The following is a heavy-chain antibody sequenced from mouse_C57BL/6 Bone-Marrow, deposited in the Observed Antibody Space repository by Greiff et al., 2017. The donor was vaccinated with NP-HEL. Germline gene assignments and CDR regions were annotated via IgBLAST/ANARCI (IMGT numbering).Heavy chain of an antibody. Sequence: VQLHQSGPELVKPGASVKISCKASGYTFTDYYMNWVKQSHGKSLEWIGDINPKNGGTSSNQQFTGKATLTVDKSSSTAYMELRSLTSEDAAVYYCARDCYYLSYAMDYWGQGTSVTVSS. D-gene: IGHD2-3*01. CDR2: INPKNGGT. J-gene: IGHJ4*01. CDR3: ARDCYYLSYAMDY. CDR1: GYTFTDYY. V-gene: IGHV1-26*01.